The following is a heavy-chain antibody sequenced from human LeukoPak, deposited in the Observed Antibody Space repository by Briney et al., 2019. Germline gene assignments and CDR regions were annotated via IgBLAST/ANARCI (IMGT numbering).Heavy chain of an antibody. D-gene: IGHD6-6*01. Sequence: RGSLRLSCAASGFTFSSYAMSWVRQAPGKGLEGVSAISGSGGSTYYADSVKGRFTISRDNSKNTLYLQMNSLRAEDTAVYYCAKLARGPISNADYCGQGTLVTVSS. CDR1: GFTFSSYA. J-gene: IGHJ4*02. V-gene: IGHV3-23*01. CDR3: AKLARGPISNADY. CDR2: ISGSGGST.